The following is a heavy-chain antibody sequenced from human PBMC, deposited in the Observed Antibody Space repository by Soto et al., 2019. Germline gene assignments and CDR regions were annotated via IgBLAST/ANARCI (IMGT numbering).Heavy chain of an antibody. CDR1: GFTFSSYA. J-gene: IGHJ3*01. Sequence: QVQLVESGGGVVQPGRSLRLSCAASGFTFSSYAMHWVRQAPGKGLAWVAVISYDGSNKYYADSVKGRFTISRDNSKNTLYLQMNSLRAEDTAVYYCARDYEWGQGTMVTVSS. CDR3: ARDYE. CDR2: ISYDGSNK. D-gene: IGHD3-3*01. V-gene: IGHV3-30-3*01.